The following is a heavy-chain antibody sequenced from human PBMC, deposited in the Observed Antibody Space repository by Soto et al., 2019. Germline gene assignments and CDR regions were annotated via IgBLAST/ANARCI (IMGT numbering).Heavy chain of an antibody. J-gene: IGHJ5*02. CDR2: IYSGGNT. Sequence: GGSLRLSCAASGFTVVSHHILWVRQAPGKGLEWVSIIYSGGNTYYAHSVKGRFTISRDSSKNTVYLQMNSLRAEDTALYFCARRSSSNFISWGQGTLVTVSS. V-gene: IGHV3-53*01. CDR1: GFTVVSHH. CDR3: ARRSSSNFIS. D-gene: IGHD4-4*01.